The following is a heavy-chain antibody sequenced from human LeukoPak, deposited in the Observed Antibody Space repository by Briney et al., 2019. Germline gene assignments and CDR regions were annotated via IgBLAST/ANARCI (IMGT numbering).Heavy chain of an antibody. D-gene: IGHD7-27*01. CDR2: INTDGSTT. V-gene: IGHV3-74*01. CDR3: ARDGGWGWGWYFDL. Sequence: GGSLRLSCAASGFTFSSYWMHWVRQAPGKGLVWVSRINTDGSTTTYADPVKGRFTISRDNAKNTLYLQMNSLRAEDTAVYYCARDGGWGWGWYFDLWGRGTLVTVSS. CDR1: GFTFSSYW. J-gene: IGHJ2*01.